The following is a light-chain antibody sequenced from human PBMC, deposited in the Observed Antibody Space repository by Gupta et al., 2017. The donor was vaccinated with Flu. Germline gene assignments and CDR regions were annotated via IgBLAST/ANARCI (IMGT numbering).Light chain of an antibody. CDR2: KAS. CDR3: QQYNSDSPRT. CDR1: QSISNW. V-gene: IGKV1-5*03. Sequence: DRVTITCRASQSISNWLAWFQQKPGKAPKLFIFKASTLESGVPSRFSGSGSGTEFTLTISSLQPDDFATYYCQQYNSDSPRTFGQGTKVEIK. J-gene: IGKJ1*01.